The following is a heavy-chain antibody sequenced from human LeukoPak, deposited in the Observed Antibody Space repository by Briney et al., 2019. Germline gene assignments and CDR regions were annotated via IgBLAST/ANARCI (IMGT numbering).Heavy chain of an antibody. J-gene: IGHJ4*02. CDR1: GFTFSSYG. Sequence: GGSLRLSCAASGFTFSSYGMHGVRQAPGKGLEWVAVISYDGSNNYYADSVKGRFTTTRDNSKNTRSMQMNSLRAEDTAAYYCAKLVTHFDYWGQGTLVTVSS. CDR2: ISYDGSNN. D-gene: IGHD4-23*01. CDR3: AKLVTHFDY. V-gene: IGHV3-30*18.